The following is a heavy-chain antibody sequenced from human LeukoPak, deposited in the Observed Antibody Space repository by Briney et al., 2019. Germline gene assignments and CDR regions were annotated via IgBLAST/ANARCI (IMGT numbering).Heavy chain of an antibody. V-gene: IGHV4-59*01. CDR2: IYYSGST. D-gene: IGHD3-16*01. CDR3: ARHLGGAGANDY. J-gene: IGHJ4*02. CDR1: GGSISSYY. Sequence: PSETLSLTCTVSGGSISSYYWSWIRQPPGKGLEWIGYIYYSGSTSYNPSLKSRVTISVDTSKNQFSLKLSSVTAADTAVYYCARHLGGAGANDYWGQGTLVTVSS.